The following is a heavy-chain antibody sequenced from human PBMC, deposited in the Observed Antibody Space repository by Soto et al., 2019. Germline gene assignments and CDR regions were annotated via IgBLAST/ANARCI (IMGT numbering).Heavy chain of an antibody. CDR1: GGSFSGYY. J-gene: IGHJ4*02. CDR3: ARATKLRYFDWYLDY. CDR2: INHSGST. D-gene: IGHD3-9*01. V-gene: IGHV4-34*01. Sequence: PSETLSLTCAVYGGSFSGYYWSWIRQPPGKGLEWIGEINHSGSTNYNPSLKSRVTISVDTSKNQFSLKLSSVTAADTAVYYCARATKLRYFDWYLDYCGQGTMVAIYS.